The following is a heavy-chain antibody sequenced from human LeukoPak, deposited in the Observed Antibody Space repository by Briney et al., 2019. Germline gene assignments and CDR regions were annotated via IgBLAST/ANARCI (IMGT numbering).Heavy chain of an antibody. CDR2: IYHSGST. V-gene: IGHV4-38-2*02. J-gene: IGHJ6*02. CDR3: ARDARSSNWLDGWVPYYHGMDV. CDR1: GYSISSGYY. Sequence: PSETLSLTCTVSGYSISSGYYWGWIRQPPGKGLEWIGSIYHSGSTYYRPSLKSRVSLLVDTSKIQFTLKLSSVTSADTAVYYCARDARSSNWLDGWVPYYHGMDVWGQGTTVTVSS. D-gene: IGHD6-13*01.